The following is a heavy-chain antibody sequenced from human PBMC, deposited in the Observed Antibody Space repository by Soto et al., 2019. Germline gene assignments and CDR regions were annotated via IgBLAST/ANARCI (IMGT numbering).Heavy chain of an antibody. J-gene: IGHJ4*02. CDR2: TYYRSKWYK. V-gene: IGHV6-1*01. CDR1: GDSVSGHCAA. Sequence: HSQTLSLICSISGDSVSGHCAAWNWIRQSPSRGLDWQGMTYYRSKWYKDYAVPVKSRISVTPDTSKNQFSLHLNSVTPEDTAVYYCAREFPYYVRSDSCFDYWGQGALVTVSA. D-gene: IGHD3-16*01. CDR3: AREFPYYVRSDSCFDY.